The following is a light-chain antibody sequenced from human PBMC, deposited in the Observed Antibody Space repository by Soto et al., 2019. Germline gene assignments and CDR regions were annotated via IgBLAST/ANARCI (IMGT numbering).Light chain of an antibody. CDR1: QSISRW. J-gene: IGKJ1*01. CDR2: AAS. Sequence: IQLTQSPSTLSASVADTFTITCRASQSISRWLAWYQQRPGRAPNLLIYAASSLQTGVPSRFSGSGAGTDFTLTISSLQPEDFATYSCLQNHNYPWTFGQGTKVDIK. V-gene: IGKV1-6*01. CDR3: LQNHNYPWT.